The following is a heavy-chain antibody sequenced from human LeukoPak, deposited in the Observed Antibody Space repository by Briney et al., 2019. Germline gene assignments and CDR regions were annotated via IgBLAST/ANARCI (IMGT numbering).Heavy chain of an antibody. Sequence: GGSLRLSCAASGFTFSSYAMHWVRQAPGKGLEWVAVISYDGSNKYYADSVKGRFTISRDNSKNTLYLQMNSLRAEDTAVYYCARDRYSSSYYYYGMDVWGQGTTVTVSS. CDR1: GFTFSSYA. CDR3: ARDRYSSSYYYYGMDV. CDR2: ISYDGSNK. V-gene: IGHV3-30-3*01. D-gene: IGHD6-13*01. J-gene: IGHJ6*02.